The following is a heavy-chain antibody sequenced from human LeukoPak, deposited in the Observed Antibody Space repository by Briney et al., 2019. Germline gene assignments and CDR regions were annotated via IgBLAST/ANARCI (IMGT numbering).Heavy chain of an antibody. CDR3: AKTNYYDSSGNFDY. Sequence: GGSLRLSCAASGFTFSRYSMNWVRQAPGKGLEWVSSISGSWSYIYYTDSVKGRFIMSRDNAKNSLYLQMNSLRAEDTALYYCAKTNYYDSSGNFDYWGQGTLVTVSS. V-gene: IGHV3-21*04. D-gene: IGHD3-22*01. J-gene: IGHJ4*02. CDR2: ISGSWSYI. CDR1: GFTFSRYS.